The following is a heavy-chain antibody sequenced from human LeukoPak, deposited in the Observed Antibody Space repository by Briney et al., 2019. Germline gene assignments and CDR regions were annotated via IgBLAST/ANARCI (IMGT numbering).Heavy chain of an antibody. Sequence: GGSLRLSCAASGFTVSSNYMSWVRQAPGRGLEWVSVIYSGGSTYYADSVKGRFTISRDNSKNTLYLQMNSLRAEDTAVYYCAGILRGATFFDYWGQGTLVTVSS. CDR3: AGILRGATFFDY. D-gene: IGHD3-10*01. CDR2: IYSGGST. CDR1: GFTVSSNY. J-gene: IGHJ4*02. V-gene: IGHV3-66*01.